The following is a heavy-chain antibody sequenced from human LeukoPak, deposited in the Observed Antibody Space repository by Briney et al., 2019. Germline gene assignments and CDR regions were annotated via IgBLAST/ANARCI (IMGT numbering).Heavy chain of an antibody. J-gene: IGHJ4*02. CDR1: GFTFSRFW. V-gene: IGHV3-74*01. D-gene: IGHD6-19*01. CDR2: INIDGSTV. CDR3: VRGTVAGPPDY. Sequence: GGSLRLSCVASGFTFSRFWMHWVRQTPGKGLVRVSRINIDGSTVNYADSVKGRFTIYRDNAKNTLYLQMNSLRAEDTAVYYCVRGTVAGPPDYWGQGTLVTVSS.